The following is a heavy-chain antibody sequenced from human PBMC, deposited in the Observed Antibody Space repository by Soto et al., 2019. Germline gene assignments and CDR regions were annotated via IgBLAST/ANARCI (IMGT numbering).Heavy chain of an antibody. CDR1: GGTFNTYG. D-gene: IGHD1-1*01. Sequence: QVQLVQSGAEVKNPGSSVKVSCKAYGGTFNTYGITWVRQAPGQGLEWMGGFIPIFGTPNYAQKFQGRLSMSADDPTSTAYMELSSLRSDDKAVYYCARGELKTGSVPYRMDVWGQGTTVAVSS. J-gene: IGHJ6*02. CDR3: ARGELKTGSVPYRMDV. CDR2: FIPIFGTP. V-gene: IGHV1-69*01.